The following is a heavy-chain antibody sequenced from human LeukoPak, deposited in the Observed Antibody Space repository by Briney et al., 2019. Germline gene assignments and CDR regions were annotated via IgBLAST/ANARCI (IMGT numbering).Heavy chain of an antibody. Sequence: GGSLRLSCAASGFTFSSYGMHWVRQAPGKGLEWVAVIWYGGSNKYYADSVKGRLTISRDNSKNTLYLQMNSLRAEDTAVYYCAKDLFRYSSSWYMDYWGQGTLVTVSS. CDR3: AKDLFRYSSSWYMDY. J-gene: IGHJ4*02. V-gene: IGHV3-30*02. CDR2: IWYGGSNK. CDR1: GFTFSSYG. D-gene: IGHD6-13*01.